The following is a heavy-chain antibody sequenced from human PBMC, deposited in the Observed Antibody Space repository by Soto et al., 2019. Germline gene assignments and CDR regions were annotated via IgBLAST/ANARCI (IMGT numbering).Heavy chain of an antibody. D-gene: IGHD2-15*01. J-gene: IGHJ4*02. CDR3: ARRGGCSGGSCYWTFEY. V-gene: IGHV4-39*01. Sequence: SETLALTCTVSVCSITSSSYYWGFIRQPPRKGLEWIGRIYYSGSTYSNPYLKSRVTISVDTSKNQFSLTLSSVTAADTAVYYCARRGGCSGGSCYWTFEYWGQGTLVTVSS. CDR2: IYYSGST. CDR1: VCSITSSSYY.